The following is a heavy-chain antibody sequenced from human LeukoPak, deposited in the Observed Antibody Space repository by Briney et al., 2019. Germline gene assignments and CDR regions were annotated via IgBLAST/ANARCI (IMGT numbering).Heavy chain of an antibody. CDR2: IYYSGST. CDR3: AREFDRGLDY. Sequence: SETLSLICTVSGGSISSYYWSWIRQPPGKGLEWIGYIYYSGSTNYNPSLKSRVSISVDASKNKFSLKVSSVTAADTAVYYCAREFDRGLDYWGQGTLVTVSS. V-gene: IGHV4-59*01. J-gene: IGHJ4*02. CDR1: GGSISSYY. D-gene: IGHD3-10*01.